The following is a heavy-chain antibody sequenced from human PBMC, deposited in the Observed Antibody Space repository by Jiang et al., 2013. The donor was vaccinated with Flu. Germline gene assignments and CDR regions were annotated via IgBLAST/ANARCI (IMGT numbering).Heavy chain of an antibody. J-gene: IGHJ6*02. CDR1: GFTFDDYG. CDR2: INWNGGST. D-gene: IGHD2-15*01. CDR3: ARARAATIYYYYGMGR. V-gene: IGHV3-20*04. Sequence: VQLLESGGGVVRPGGSLRLSCAASGFTFDDYGMSWVRQAPGKGLEWVSGINWNGGSTGYADSVKGRFTISRDNAKNSLYLQMNSLRAEDTALYYCARARAATIYYYYGMGRLGPRDHGHRLL.